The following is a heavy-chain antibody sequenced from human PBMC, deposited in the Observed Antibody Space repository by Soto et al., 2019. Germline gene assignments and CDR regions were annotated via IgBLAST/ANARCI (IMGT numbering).Heavy chain of an antibody. CDR1: GGTFSDYA. D-gene: IGHD6-19*01. Sequence: QVQLVQSGAEVKKPGSSVKVSCKASGGTFSDYAFSWVRQAPGQGLEWMGGIMPIFGTSGTANYAQKFQGRVTISADESTSTVFMELSSLRSEDTAVYYCATTLGPGIRVAGDYKYIYDMGVWGQGTTVTVSS. J-gene: IGHJ6*02. CDR3: ATTLGPGIRVAGDYKYIYDMGV. CDR2: IMPIFGTSGTA. V-gene: IGHV1-69*01.